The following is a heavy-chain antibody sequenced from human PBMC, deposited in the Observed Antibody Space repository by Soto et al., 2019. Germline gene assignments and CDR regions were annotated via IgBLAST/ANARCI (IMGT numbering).Heavy chain of an antibody. D-gene: IGHD3-16*01. J-gene: IGHJ5*02. Sequence: QGLLVQSGGEVKRPGASVKVSCKASGYPFGRYEINWVRQAPGQRPEWMGWISANNGDTNYAQKFKGRVTMTTDTSTSTGYMELRSLTPDDTAVYFCARDTHECWGAYVFDRWGQGTLVTVS. V-gene: IGHV1-18*01. CDR3: ARDTHECWGAYVFDR. CDR1: GYPFGRYE. CDR2: ISANNGDT.